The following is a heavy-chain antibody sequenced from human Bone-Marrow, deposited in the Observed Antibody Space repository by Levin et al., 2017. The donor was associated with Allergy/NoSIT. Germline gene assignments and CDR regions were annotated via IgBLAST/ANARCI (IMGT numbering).Heavy chain of an antibody. CDR1: GFSLTTSPMC. CDR2: IDWKDDK. J-gene: IGHJ6*02. V-gene: IGHV2-70*01. CDR3: ARDSYHYGMDV. D-gene: IGHD4-11*01. Sequence: SGPTLVKPTQTLTLTCTFSGFSLTTSPMCVSWIRQPPGRALEWLAFIDWKDDKYYNTSLKTRLTISTDTAKHQVVLTMPNMDPVDTATEYCARDSYHYGMDVWGPGTTVTVSS.